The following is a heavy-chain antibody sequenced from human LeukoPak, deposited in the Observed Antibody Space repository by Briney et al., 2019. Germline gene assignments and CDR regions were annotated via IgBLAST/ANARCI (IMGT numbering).Heavy chain of an antibody. D-gene: IGHD1-7*01. Sequence: GGSLRLSCAASGFTFSSYWMHWVRQAPGKGLVWVSRINSDGSSTSYADSVKGRFTISRDNSKNTLYLQMNSLRAEVTAVYYCAKEGGTGTRFDYWGQGTLVTVSS. CDR3: AKEGGTGTRFDY. V-gene: IGHV3-74*01. CDR1: GFTFSSYW. CDR2: INSDGSST. J-gene: IGHJ4*02.